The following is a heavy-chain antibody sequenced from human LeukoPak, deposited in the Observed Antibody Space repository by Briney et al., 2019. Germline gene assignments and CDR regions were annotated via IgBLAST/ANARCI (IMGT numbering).Heavy chain of an antibody. Sequence: SETLSLTCTVSGGSVSSGSYYWSWIRQPPGEGLEWIGYIYYSGSTNYNPSLKSRVTISVDTSKNQFSLKLSSVTAADTAVYYCARDRPGPYAFVIWGQGTMVTVSS. CDR2: IYYSGST. CDR1: GGSVSSGSYY. D-gene: IGHD6-6*01. CDR3: ARDRPGPYAFVI. J-gene: IGHJ3*02. V-gene: IGHV4-61*01.